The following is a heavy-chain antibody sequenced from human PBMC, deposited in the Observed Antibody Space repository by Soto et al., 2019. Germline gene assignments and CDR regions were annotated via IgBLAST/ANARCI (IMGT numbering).Heavy chain of an antibody. D-gene: IGHD3-22*01. Sequence: SETLSLTCAVYGGSFSGYYWSWIRQPPGKGLEWIGEINHSGSTNYNPSLKSRVTISVDTSKNQFSLKLSSVTAADTAVYYCARGVSYYYYDSSGSLGPWGQGTLVTVS. V-gene: IGHV4-34*01. J-gene: IGHJ5*02. CDR3: ARGVSYYYYDSSGSLGP. CDR2: INHSGST. CDR1: GGSFSGYY.